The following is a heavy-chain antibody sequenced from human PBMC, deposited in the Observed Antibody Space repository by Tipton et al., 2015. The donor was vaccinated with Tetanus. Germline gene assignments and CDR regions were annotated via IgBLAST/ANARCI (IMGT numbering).Heavy chain of an antibody. J-gene: IGHJ5*02. CDR1: GGSLSSGTVY. V-gene: IGHV4-39*01. CDR2: IYYYNGNT. CDR3: ARSADNWFDP. Sequence: LVKPTETLSLTCTVSGGSLSSGTVYWDWIRQPPGKALEWIGNIYYYNGNTLQNPSLKNRVTLSLDKSKNQFSLKLRSVTAADTAVYYCARSADNWFDPWGPGTLVTVSS.